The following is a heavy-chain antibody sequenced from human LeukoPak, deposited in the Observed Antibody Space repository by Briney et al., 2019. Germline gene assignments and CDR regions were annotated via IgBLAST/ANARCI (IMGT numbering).Heavy chain of an antibody. CDR3: ARARYVNSFYAFDI. CDR2: IKEDGSEK. J-gene: IGHJ3*02. Sequence: GGSLRLSCAASGFTFKSYWMTWVRQAPGKGLEWVANIKEDGSEKYHVDSVKGRFTISRDNAKNSLYLQMNSLRAEDTAVYYCARARYVNSFYAFDIWGQGTLVTVSS. CDR1: GFTFKSYW. V-gene: IGHV3-7*05. D-gene: IGHD3-9*01.